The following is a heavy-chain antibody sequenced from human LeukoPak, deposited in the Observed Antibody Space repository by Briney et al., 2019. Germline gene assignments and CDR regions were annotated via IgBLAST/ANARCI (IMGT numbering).Heavy chain of an antibody. J-gene: IGHJ6*02. Sequence: GASVKVSCTASGYTFTSYYMHWVRQAPGQGLEWMGIINPSGGSTSYAQKFQGRVTMTRDTSTSTVYMELSSLRSEDTAVYYCARDLFQTDYYYGMDVWGQGTTVTVSS. V-gene: IGHV1-46*01. CDR3: ARDLFQTDYYYGMDV. CDR2: INPSGGST. CDR1: GYTFTSYY.